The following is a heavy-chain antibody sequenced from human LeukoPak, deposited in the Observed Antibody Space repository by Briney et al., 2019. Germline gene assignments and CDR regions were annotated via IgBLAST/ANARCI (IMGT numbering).Heavy chain of an antibody. J-gene: IGHJ5*02. CDR3: ARGEVVATITMAHTCARSRSWFDP. CDR1: LGSFSGYY. D-gene: IGHD5-12*01. V-gene: IGHV4-34*01. CDR2: IYHSVST. Sequence: PPETLSLTRAVYLGSFSGYYWSWIRQPPGKGVEWIGEIYHSVSTNYNPSLKCRVTIPVHKSTNQFYLKLRSVAAADKTVYFCARGEVVATITMAHTCARSRSWFDPWGQGTLVTVSS.